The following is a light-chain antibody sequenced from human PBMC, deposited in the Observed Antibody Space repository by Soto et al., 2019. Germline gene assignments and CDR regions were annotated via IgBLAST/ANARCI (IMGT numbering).Light chain of an antibody. CDR1: SGHSSYI. CDR3: ETWDSNTHTV. CDR2: LEGSGSY. Sequence: QLVLTQSSSASASLGSSVKLTCTLSSGHSSYIIAWHQQQPGKAPPYLMKLEGSGSYNKGSGVPDRFSGSSSGADRYLTISNLQFEDEAEYYCETWDSNTHTVFGGGTKLTV. V-gene: IGLV4-60*02. J-gene: IGLJ3*02.